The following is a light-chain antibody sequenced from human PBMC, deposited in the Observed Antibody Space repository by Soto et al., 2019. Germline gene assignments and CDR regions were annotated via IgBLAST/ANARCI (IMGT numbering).Light chain of an antibody. CDR1: SRDVGGYNY. Sequence: QSVLTQAASVSGSPGQSITISCTGTSRDVGGYNYVSWYQQHPGKAPKLMIYAVSNRPSGVSSRFSGSKSGNTASLTISGLQAEDEAGYYCSSYTSSSSYVFGTGTKVT. CDR3: SSYTSSSSYV. V-gene: IGLV2-14*01. J-gene: IGLJ1*01. CDR2: AVS.